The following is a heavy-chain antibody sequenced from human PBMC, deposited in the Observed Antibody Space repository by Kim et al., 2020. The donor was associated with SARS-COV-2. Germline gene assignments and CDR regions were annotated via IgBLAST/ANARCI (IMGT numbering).Heavy chain of an antibody. V-gene: IGHV3-33*08. Sequence: GGSLRLSCAASGFTFSSYGMHWVRQAPGKGLEWVAVIWYDGSNKYYADSVKGRFTISRDNSKNTLYLQMNSLRAEDTAVYYCARSAPFDDGDYAQFDYWGQGTLVTVSS. CDR1: GFTFSSYG. CDR3: ARSAPFDDGDYAQFDY. D-gene: IGHD4-17*01. CDR2: IWYDGSNK. J-gene: IGHJ4*02.